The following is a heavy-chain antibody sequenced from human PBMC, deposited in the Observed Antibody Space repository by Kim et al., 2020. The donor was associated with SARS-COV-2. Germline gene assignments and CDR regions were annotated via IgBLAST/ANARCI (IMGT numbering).Heavy chain of an antibody. V-gene: IGHV3-30*04. CDR2: ISSDDSKK. D-gene: IGHD3-22*01. CDR3: ARDRDDSGGYYYGPFDF. CDR1: GFNFTNYA. Sequence: GGSLRLSCAASGFNFTNYALHWVRQSPGKGLEWVALISSDDSKKYFADSVKGRFTISRDKSKNTLYLRMNSLRAEDTAVYYCARDRDDSGGYYYGPFDFWGRGALVTVSS. J-gene: IGHJ4*02.